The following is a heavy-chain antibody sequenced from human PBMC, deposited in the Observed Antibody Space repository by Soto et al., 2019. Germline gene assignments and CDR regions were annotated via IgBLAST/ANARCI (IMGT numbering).Heavy chain of an antibody. J-gene: IGHJ3*02. D-gene: IGHD2-15*01. V-gene: IGHV4-34*01. Sequence: QVQLQQWGAGLLKPSETLSLTCAVYGGSFSGYYWSWIRQPPGKRLEWIGEINHSGSTNYNPSLKSGVTLSVDTSKNQFCLKLSSVTAAYTAVYYCARGGYGGGDAVDIWGQGTMVTVSS. CDR3: ARGGYGGGDAVDI. CDR2: INHSGST. CDR1: GGSFSGYY.